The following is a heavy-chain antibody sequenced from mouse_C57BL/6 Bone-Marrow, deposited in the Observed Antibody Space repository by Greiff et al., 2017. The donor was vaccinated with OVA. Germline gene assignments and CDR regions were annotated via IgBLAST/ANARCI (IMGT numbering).Heavy chain of an antibody. CDR1: GYAFSSSW. CDR2: IYPGDGDT. V-gene: IGHV1-82*01. Sequence: QVQLKESGPELVKPGASVKISCKASGYAFSSSWMNWVKQRPGKGLEWIGRIYPGDGDTNYNGKFKGKATLTADKSSSTAYMQLSSLTSEDSAVYFCAPYGSGNPYYFDYWGQGTTLTVSS. D-gene: IGHD1-1*01. CDR3: APYGSGNPYYFDY. J-gene: IGHJ2*01.